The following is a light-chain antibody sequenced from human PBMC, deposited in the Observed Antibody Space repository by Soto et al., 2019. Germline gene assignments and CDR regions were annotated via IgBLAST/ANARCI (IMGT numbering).Light chain of an antibody. Sequence: IVVSQWPGTLSASTGDSATLSCSASPRVSSHVVGYQQKPAQAPRLLISDASTRATGIPARFSGSGSGTDFTLPISSLDPEDFAVYHYQQHGRAPLTFGQGTKVDIK. J-gene: IGKJ1*01. V-gene: IGKV3-20*01. CDR3: QQHGRAPLT. CDR1: PRVSSH. CDR2: DAS.